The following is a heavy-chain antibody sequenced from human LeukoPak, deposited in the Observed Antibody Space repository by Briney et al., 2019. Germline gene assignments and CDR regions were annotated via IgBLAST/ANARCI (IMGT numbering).Heavy chain of an antibody. Sequence: PSETLSLTCTVSGGSISSGGYYWSWIRQHPGKGLEWIGYIYHSGSTYYNPSLKSRVTISVDRSKNQFSLKLSSVTAADTAVYYCAREGGDGFGRYYFDYWGQGTLVTVSS. CDR3: AREGGDGFGRYYFDY. CDR2: IYHSGST. J-gene: IGHJ4*02. CDR1: GGSISSGGYY. D-gene: IGHD5-24*01. V-gene: IGHV4-30-2*01.